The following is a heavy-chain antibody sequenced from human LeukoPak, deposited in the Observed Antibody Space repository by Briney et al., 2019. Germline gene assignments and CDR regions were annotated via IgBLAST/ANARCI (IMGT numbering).Heavy chain of an antibody. D-gene: IGHD3-22*01. V-gene: IGHV3-23*01. CDR2: ICGSGGTT. CDR3: AGAYYYDTSGYWYFDY. J-gene: IGHJ4*02. Sequence: PGGPLRLSCVASVFTFSSYVLNWVRQAPGKGVEWVSAICGSGGTTYYEDSLQGRFTISRDNSKNTLYLQMNSLRAEDAALYYCAGAYYYDTSGYWYFDYWGQGTLVTVSS. CDR1: VFTFSSYV.